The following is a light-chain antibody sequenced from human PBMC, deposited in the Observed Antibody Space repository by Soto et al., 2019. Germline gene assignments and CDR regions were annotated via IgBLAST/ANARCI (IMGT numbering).Light chain of an antibody. J-gene: IGLJ1*01. CDR3: SSHTSGSTRV. V-gene: IGLV2-14*01. Sequence: VLTQPASVSGSPGQSIAISCTGTSSDVGGYDYVSWYQQHPDKAPKLMIYEVTKRPSWVSNRFSGSKSGNTASLTISGLQPEDEADYYCSSHTSGSTRVFGSGTKLTVL. CDR1: SSDVGGYDY. CDR2: EVT.